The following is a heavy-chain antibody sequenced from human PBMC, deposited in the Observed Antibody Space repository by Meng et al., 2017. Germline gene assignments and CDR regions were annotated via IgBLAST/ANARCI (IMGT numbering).Heavy chain of an antibody. CDR2: IIPIFGIA. D-gene: IGHD3-22*01. CDR3: ARATYYYDSSGYDDY. V-gene: IGHV1-69*17. J-gene: IGHJ4*02. CDR1: GGNFSSYG. Sequence: VAWWQVGGGGKKSGSSVKFSCKYCGGNFSSYGISWVRQAPGQGLEWMGGIIPIFGIANYAQKFQGRVTITADKSTSTAYMELSSVRSEDTAVYYCARATYYYDSSGYDDYRGQGTLVTVSS.